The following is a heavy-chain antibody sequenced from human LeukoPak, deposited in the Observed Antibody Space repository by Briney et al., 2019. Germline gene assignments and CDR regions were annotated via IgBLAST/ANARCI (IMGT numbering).Heavy chain of an antibody. Sequence: GGSLRLSCTASGLTLSSYWTSWVRQAPGKGLEWVANIKQDGSQKYYVNSVKGRFTISRDNAENSLFLQMSSLRAEDTATYYCAREMIADYFDYWGQGAPVTVSS. CDR1: GLTLSSYW. D-gene: IGHD2-21*01. CDR3: AREMIADYFDY. CDR2: IKQDGSQK. J-gene: IGHJ4*02. V-gene: IGHV3-7*01.